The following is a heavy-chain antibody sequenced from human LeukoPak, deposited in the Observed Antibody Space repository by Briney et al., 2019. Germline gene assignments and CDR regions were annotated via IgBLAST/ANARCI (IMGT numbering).Heavy chain of an antibody. CDR2: INGGNANI. D-gene: IGHD1-26*01. CDR3: ARGPSGSPGAFDI. Sequence: ASVKVSYKASGYTFTTYAIHWVRQAPGHSLEWMGWINGGNANIKYSQNFQGRVTITRDTSASTAYMELSSLTSEDTAIYYCARGPSGSPGAFDIWGQGTMVTVSS. V-gene: IGHV1-3*01. CDR1: GYTFTTYA. J-gene: IGHJ3*02.